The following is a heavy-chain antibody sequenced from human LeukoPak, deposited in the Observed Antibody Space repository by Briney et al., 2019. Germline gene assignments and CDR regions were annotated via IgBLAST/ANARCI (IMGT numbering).Heavy chain of an antibody. D-gene: IGHD3-22*01. J-gene: IGHJ4*02. CDR1: GYTFTSYD. Sequence: ASVTVSCKASGYTFTSYDINWVRQATGQGLEWMGWMNPGSGNTGLAQKFQGRVTMTSNTSTSTAYMELSSLRSEDTAVYFCARASRQVKGHDSAGYYYFGYWGQGAVVTVSS. CDR3: ARASRQVKGHDSAGYYYFGY. V-gene: IGHV1-8*01. CDR2: MNPGSGNT.